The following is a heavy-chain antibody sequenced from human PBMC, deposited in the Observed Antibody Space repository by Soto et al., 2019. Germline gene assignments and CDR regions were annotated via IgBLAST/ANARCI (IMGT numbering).Heavy chain of an antibody. J-gene: IGHJ5*02. Sequence: PSETLSLTCAVSGDSISSVNWWSWVRQSPGQGLECIGDIYHTGITNYNPSLQSRVTISVDKSKNEFSLNLTSVTAADTAVYFCARDLIGAANWLDPWGQGTLVTVSS. CDR2: IYHTGIT. CDR3: ARDLIGAANWLDP. V-gene: IGHV4-4*02. CDR1: GDSISSVNW.